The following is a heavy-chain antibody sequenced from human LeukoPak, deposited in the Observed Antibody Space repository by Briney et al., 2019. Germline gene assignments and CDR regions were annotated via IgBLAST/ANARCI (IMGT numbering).Heavy chain of an antibody. V-gene: IGHV3-30*02. Sequence: PGGSLRLSCAASGFTFSSYGMHWVRQAPGKGLEWVALIRYDGSNKYYADSVKGRFTISRDNSKNTLYLQMNSLRAEDTAVYYCAKDTHYYDSSGYYYFDYWGQGTLVTVSS. CDR1: GFTFSSYG. D-gene: IGHD3-22*01. CDR3: AKDTHYYDSSGYYYFDY. CDR2: IRYDGSNK. J-gene: IGHJ4*02.